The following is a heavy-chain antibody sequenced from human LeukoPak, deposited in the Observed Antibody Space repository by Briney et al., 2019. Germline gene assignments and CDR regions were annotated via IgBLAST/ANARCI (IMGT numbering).Heavy chain of an antibody. CDR1: GFTFSSYA. Sequence: PGGSLRLSCAASGFTFSSYAMSWVRQAPGMGLEWISAISGSGGSTYYADSVRGRFTISRDNAKNSLYLQMNSLRAEDTAVYYCAKDSNPFPDWGQGTLVTVSS. CDR3: AKDSNPFPD. V-gene: IGHV3-23*01. J-gene: IGHJ4*02. CDR2: ISGSGGST.